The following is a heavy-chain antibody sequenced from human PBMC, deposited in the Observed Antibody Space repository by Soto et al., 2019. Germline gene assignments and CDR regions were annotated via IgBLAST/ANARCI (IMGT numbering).Heavy chain of an antibody. CDR1: GDSVSSNSAA. D-gene: IGHD3-3*01. V-gene: IGHV6-1*01. Sequence: RSQTLSLTCAISGDSVSSNSAAWNWIRQSPSRGLEWLGRTYYRSKWYNDYAVSVKSRITINPDTSKNQFSLQLNSVTPEDTAVYYCARAERITIFGVVPYYFDYWGQGTLVTVSS. J-gene: IGHJ4*02. CDR2: TYYRSKWYN. CDR3: ARAERITIFGVVPYYFDY.